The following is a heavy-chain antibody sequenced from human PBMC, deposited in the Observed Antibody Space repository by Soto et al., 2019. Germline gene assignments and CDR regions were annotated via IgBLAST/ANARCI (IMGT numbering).Heavy chain of an antibody. J-gene: IGHJ4*02. D-gene: IGHD3-9*01. CDR2: INPNSGGT. Sequence: ASVKVSCKASGYTFPSYAMHWVRQAPGQELGWMGRINPNSGGTNYAQKFQGRVTITRDTSASTAYMELSSLRSEDTAVYYCARNVYYDILTGYSQHYFDYWGQGTLVPVSS. CDR1: GYTFPSYA. CDR3: ARNVYYDILTGYSQHYFDY. V-gene: IGHV1-2*06.